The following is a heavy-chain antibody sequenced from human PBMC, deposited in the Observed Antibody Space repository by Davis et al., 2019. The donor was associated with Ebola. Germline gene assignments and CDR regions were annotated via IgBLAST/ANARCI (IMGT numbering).Heavy chain of an antibody. CDR3: ARADRSGSYYWYYFDY. CDR1: GYSISSGYY. J-gene: IGHJ4*02. V-gene: IGHV4-38-2*02. CDR2: IYHSGST. D-gene: IGHD1-26*01. Sequence: GSLRLSCTVSGYSISSGYYWGWIRQPPGKGLEWIGSIYHSGSTYYNPSLKSRVTISVDTSKNQFSLKLSSVTAADTAVYYCARADRSGSYYWYYFDYWGQGTLVTVSS.